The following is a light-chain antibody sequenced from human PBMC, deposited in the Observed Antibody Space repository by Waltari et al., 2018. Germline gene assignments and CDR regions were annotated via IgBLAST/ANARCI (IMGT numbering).Light chain of an antibody. CDR3: QQSYTTPRT. CDR1: ESLGTY. Sequence: IQMTQSPSSQSASVGDRVTITCRARESLGTYLNWYQHKPGRAPELLIYAASTVQGGVPSRFSGSGSETHFTLAISSLQREDFATYYCQQSYTTPRTFGQGTKVEIK. CDR2: AAS. V-gene: IGKV1-39*01. J-gene: IGKJ1*01.